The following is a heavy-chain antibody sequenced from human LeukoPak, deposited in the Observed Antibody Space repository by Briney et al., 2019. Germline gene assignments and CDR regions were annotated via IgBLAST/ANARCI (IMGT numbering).Heavy chain of an antibody. CDR2: IYYSVST. CDR1: GGSISSYY. Sequence: SETLSLTCTVSGGSISSYYWSWIRQPPGEGLEWLGYIYYSVSTNYNPSLKSRVTISVDTSKNQFALKLSSVTAADTAVYYCARDLVGHFDYWGQGTLVTVSS. V-gene: IGHV4-59*01. CDR3: ARDLVGHFDY. J-gene: IGHJ4*02. D-gene: IGHD2-15*01.